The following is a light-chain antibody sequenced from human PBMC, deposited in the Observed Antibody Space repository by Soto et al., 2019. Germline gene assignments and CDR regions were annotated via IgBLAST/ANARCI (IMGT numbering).Light chain of an antibody. J-gene: IGKJ1*01. V-gene: IGKV1-5*03. CDR3: QQYNSYSTWT. CDR1: QRISSW. Sequence: DIHMTQSPSTLSASVVDIFAFTLLASQRISSWLAWYQQKPGKAPKLLIYKASSLESGVPSRFSGSGSGTEFTLTISSLQPDDFATYYCQQYNSYSTWTFGQGTKVDIK. CDR2: KAS.